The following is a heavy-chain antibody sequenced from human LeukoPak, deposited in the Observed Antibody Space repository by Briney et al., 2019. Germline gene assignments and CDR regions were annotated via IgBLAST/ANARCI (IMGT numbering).Heavy chain of an antibody. J-gene: IGHJ5*02. V-gene: IGHV3-21*01. CDR2: ISSSSSYI. CDR1: GFTFSSYS. CDR3: ARGVVPAALNWFDP. D-gene: IGHD2-2*01. Sequence: GGSLRLSCAASGFTFSSYSMNWVRQAPGKGLEWVSSISSSSSYIYYADSVKGRFTISRDNAKNSLYLQMNSLRAADTAVYYCARGVVPAALNWFDPWGQGTLVTVSS.